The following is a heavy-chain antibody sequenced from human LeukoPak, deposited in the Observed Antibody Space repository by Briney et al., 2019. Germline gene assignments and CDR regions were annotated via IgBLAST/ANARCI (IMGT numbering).Heavy chain of an antibody. Sequence: GGSLRLSCAASGFTFSSYAMHWVRQAPGKGLEWVAVISYDGSNKYYAASVKGRFTISRDNSKNTLYLQMNSLRAEDTAVYYCARDRGQSLAYCGGDCYPGDYWGQGTLVTVSS. CDR2: ISYDGSNK. CDR3: ARDRGQSLAYCGGDCYPGDY. CDR1: GFTFSSYA. J-gene: IGHJ4*02. V-gene: IGHV3-30-3*01. D-gene: IGHD2-21*02.